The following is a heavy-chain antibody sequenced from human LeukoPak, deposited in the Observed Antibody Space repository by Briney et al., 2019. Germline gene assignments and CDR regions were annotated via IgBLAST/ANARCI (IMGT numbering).Heavy chain of an antibody. CDR1: GFTFSDYA. CDR2: ISRGGDGT. J-gene: IGHJ4*02. CDR3: TKDVGVILFDY. Sequence: SGGSLRLSCTASGFTFSDYAMSWVRQAPGKGLEWVSTISRGGDGTHYADSVKGRFTISRDSSKNTLYLQMNSLRAEDTAIYYCTKDVGVILFDYWGPGTLVTVSS. D-gene: IGHD3-16*01. V-gene: IGHV3-23*01.